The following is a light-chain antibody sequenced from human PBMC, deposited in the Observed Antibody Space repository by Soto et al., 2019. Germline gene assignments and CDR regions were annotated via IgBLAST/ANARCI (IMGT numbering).Light chain of an antibody. CDR1: SSDVGGYKY. J-gene: IGLJ2*01. Sequence: QSALTQPASVSGSPGQSITISCTGTSSDVGGYKYVSWYQLHPGTAPKLVIYEVSNRPSGVSNRFSGSKSGNTASLTISGLQAEDEADYYCSSYTSSSNVVFGGGTKLTVL. CDR2: EVS. CDR3: SSYTSSSNVV. V-gene: IGLV2-14*01.